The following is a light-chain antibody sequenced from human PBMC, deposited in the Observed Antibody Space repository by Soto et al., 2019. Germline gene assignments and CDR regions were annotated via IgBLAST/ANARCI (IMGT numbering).Light chain of an antibody. J-gene: IGLJ1*01. V-gene: IGLV2-8*01. CDR3: SSFAGGNIYV. CDR1: SSDVGAYNY. CDR2: EVS. Sequence: QSVLTQPPSASGSPGQSVTISCTGTSSDVGAYNYVSWYQHHTGKVPKLMIYEVSKRPSGVPDRFSGSKSGNTASLTVSGLQAEDEADYYCSSFAGGNIYVFGTGTKVTVL.